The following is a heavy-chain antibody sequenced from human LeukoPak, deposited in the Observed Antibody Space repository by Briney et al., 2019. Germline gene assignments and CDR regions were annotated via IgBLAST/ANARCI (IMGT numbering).Heavy chain of an antibody. V-gene: IGHV4-4*07. Sequence: SETLSLTCTVSGGSISSYYWSWIRQPAGKGLEWIGRIYTSGSTNYNPSLKSRVTMSVDTSKNQFSLKLSSVAAADTAVYYCARAAGYSSSRHYYYYMDVWGKGTTVTVSS. CDR2: IYTSGST. D-gene: IGHD6-6*01. CDR3: ARAAGYSSSRHYYYYMDV. J-gene: IGHJ6*03. CDR1: GGSISSYY.